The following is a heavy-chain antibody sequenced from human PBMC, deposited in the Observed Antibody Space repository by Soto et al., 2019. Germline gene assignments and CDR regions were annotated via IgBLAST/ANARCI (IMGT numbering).Heavy chain of an antibody. V-gene: IGHV5-10-1*01. CDR2: IDPSDSYT. CDR3: ARGSLAPWPNWFDP. D-gene: IGHD2-21*01. CDR1: GYSFASYW. Sequence: GESLKISCKGSGYSFASYWISWVRQMPGKGLEWMGRIDPSDSYTNYSPFFQGHVTISTDKSITTAYLQWSSLKASDTAMYYCARGSLAPWPNWFDPWGQGTLVTVSS. J-gene: IGHJ5*02.